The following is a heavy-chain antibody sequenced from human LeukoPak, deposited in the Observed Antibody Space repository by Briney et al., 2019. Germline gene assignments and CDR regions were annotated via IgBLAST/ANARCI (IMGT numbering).Heavy chain of an antibody. CDR2: TSSNSEYT. CDR3: ARVEVITPPDH. CDR1: GFTFSSYS. V-gene: IGHV3-21*01. D-gene: IGHD4-23*01. J-gene: IGHJ4*02. Sequence: GGSLRLSCAASGFTFSSYSMNWVRQAPGKGLEWVSSTSSNSEYTYYADSVKGRFTISRDNAKKSLYLQMNSLRAEDTAMYYCARVEVITPPDHWGQGTPVTVSS.